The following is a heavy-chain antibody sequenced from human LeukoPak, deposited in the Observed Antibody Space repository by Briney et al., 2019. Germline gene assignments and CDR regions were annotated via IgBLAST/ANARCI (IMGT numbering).Heavy chain of an antibody. CDR2: ISYDGSNK. V-gene: IGHV3-30*01. D-gene: IGHD1-26*01. Sequence: GGSLRLSCAASGFTFSNYAMHWVRQAPGKGLEWVAIISYDGSNKYYADSVKGRFTISRDNSKNTLYLQMNSLRAEDTAVYYCAKDISSVLSVGPSDYWGQGTLVTVSS. CDR3: AKDISSVLSVGPSDY. J-gene: IGHJ4*02. CDR1: GFTFSNYA.